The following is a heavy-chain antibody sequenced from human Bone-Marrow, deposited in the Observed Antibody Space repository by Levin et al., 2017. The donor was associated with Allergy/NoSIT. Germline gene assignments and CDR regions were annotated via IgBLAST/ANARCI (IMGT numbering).Heavy chain of an antibody. CDR2: IYPYNSDT. CDR1: GYSFTSYW. Sequence: GESLKISCEGSGYSFTSYWIGWVRQMPGKGLEWMGVIYPYNSDTIYSPSFEGQVTISVDNSISTAYLQWGSLKASDTAIYYCARHAISAAGNYQYYMDGWGKGTAVTV. V-gene: IGHV5-51*01. J-gene: IGHJ6*03. CDR3: ARHAISAAGNYQYYMDG. D-gene: IGHD6-25*01.